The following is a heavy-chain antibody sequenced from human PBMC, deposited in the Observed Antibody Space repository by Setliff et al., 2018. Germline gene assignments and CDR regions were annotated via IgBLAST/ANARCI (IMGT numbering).Heavy chain of an antibody. V-gene: IGHV3-7*01. CDR2: IKQDGSTK. J-gene: IGHJ4*02. CDR3: VRDDADNYDAFDF. D-gene: IGHD3-16*01. Sequence: PGGSLRLSCVVSGFSFSRHWMSWVRQAPGKGLEWVADIKQDGSTKYYLDSVKGRFTISRDNAKRSLYLQMNGLRADDTGVYYCVRDDADNYDAFDFWGQGALVTVSS. CDR1: GFSFSRHW.